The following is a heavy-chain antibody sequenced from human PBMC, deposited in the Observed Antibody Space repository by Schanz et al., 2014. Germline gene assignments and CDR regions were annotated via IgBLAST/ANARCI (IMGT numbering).Heavy chain of an antibody. CDR3: TKDKSQIAVAGLFDL. CDR2: ISWNSGTI. J-gene: IGHJ4*02. V-gene: IGHV3-9*01. Sequence: EVPLVESGGGLVQPGKSLRLSCAASGFTFDKYAMHWVRQAPGKGLEWVSVISWNSGTIGYADSVKGRFTISRDNAKNSLYLQINSLRAEDTALYYCTKDKSQIAVAGLFDLWGQGTLVTVSS. CDR1: GFTFDKYA. D-gene: IGHD6-19*01.